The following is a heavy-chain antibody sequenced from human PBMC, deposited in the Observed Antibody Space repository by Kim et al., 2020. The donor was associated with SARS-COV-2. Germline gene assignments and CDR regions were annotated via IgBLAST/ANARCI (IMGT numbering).Heavy chain of an antibody. J-gene: IGHJ4*01. D-gene: IGHD6-13*01. CDR3: ARDRVRYSSSASSAYFDY. Sequence: SVKVSCKASGGTFSSYAISWVRQAPGQGLEWMGGIIPIFGTANYAQKFQGRVTITADESTSTAYMELSSLRSEDTAVYYCARDRVRYSSSASSAYFDYWGQGTLVTVSS. CDR2: IIPIFGTA. V-gene: IGHV1-69*13. CDR1: GGTFSSYA.